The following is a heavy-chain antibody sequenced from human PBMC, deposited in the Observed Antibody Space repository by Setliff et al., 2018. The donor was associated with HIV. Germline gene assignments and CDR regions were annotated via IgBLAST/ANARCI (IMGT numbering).Heavy chain of an antibody. Sequence: PSETLSLTCGVSGDSVRKSNWWSWVRQTPAKGLEWIGEIYHSGIVNYNPSLQSRVTISTDTSKNQFSLRLNSVTVADTAVYYCARVRLRVPPSIFDYWGMGSLVTVSS. V-gene: IGHV4-4*02. CDR1: GDSVRKSNW. CDR2: IYHSGIV. CDR3: ARVRLRVPPSIFDY. J-gene: IGHJ4*02. D-gene: IGHD2-2*01.